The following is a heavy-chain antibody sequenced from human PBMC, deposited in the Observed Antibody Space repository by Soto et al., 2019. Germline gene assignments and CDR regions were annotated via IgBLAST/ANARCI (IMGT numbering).Heavy chain of an antibody. Sequence: PLGVLRLSCAASGFSVSSNSMSWVRQAPGKGLEWVSVIHSDVTTYYADSVKGRFIISRDNSKDTLYLQMNRLRAEDTAVYYCARELSGSWYNWFDPWGQGTLVTVSS. CDR2: IHSDVTT. CDR1: GFSVSSNS. CDR3: ARELSGSWYNWFDP. V-gene: IGHV3-53*01. D-gene: IGHD5-12*01. J-gene: IGHJ5*02.